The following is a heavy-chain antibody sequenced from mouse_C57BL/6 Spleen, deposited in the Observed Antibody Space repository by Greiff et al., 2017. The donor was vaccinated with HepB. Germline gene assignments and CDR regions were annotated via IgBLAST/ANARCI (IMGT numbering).Heavy chain of an antibody. J-gene: IGHJ1*03. CDR2: INYDGSST. Sequence: DVKLVESEGGLVQPGSSMKLSCTASGFTFSDYYMAWVRQVPEKGLEWVANINYDGSSTYYLDSLKSRFIISRDNAKNILYLQMSSLKSEDTATYYCARDPGGYFDVWGTGTTVTVSS. CDR1: GFTFSDYY. CDR3: ARDPGGYFDV. V-gene: IGHV5-16*01.